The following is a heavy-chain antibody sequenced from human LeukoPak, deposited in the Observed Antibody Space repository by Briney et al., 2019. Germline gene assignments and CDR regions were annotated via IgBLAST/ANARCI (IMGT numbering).Heavy chain of an antibody. CDR2: IRASGGST. V-gene: IGHV3-23*01. Sequence: PGGSLRLSCAASGFTFSSYAMSWVRQAPGKGLEWVSAIRASGGSTFYADSVRGRFTISRDNSKNTLDLQMNNLRVEDTAVYYCASSSSGWYNFYYWGQGTLVTVSS. D-gene: IGHD6-19*01. CDR3: ASSSSGWYNFYY. CDR1: GFTFSSYA. J-gene: IGHJ4*02.